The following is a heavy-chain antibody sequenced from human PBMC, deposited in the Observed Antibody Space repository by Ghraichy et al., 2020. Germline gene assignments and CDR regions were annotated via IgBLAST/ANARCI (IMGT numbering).Heavy chain of an antibody. CDR3: GRDHDILRGLGLTEAY. J-gene: IGHJ4*02. V-gene: IGHV1-2*02. CDR2: INPNNGGT. Sequence: ASVKVSCKTSGYTFTGHYMHWVRQAPGQGLKWMGWINPNNGGTNYAQKFQGRVTMTRDTSISTAYMELSSLTSDDTAVYYCGRDHDILRGLGLTEAYWGQGTLVTVSS. D-gene: IGHD3-9*01. CDR1: GYTFTGHY.